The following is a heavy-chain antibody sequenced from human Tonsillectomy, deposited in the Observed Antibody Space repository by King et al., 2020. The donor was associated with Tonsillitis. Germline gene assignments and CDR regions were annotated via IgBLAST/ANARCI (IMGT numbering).Heavy chain of an antibody. J-gene: IGHJ4*02. CDR1: GFIFSTYA. V-gene: IGHV3-23*04. Sequence: VQLVESGGGLVQPGGSLRLSCAASGFIFSTYAMSWVRQAPGKGLEWVSAISGSGGSTYYADSVKGRFTISRDNSKNTLYVQMNSLRAEDTAVYYCADVGGGFYDLWSGDYDYWGQGTLVTVSS. CDR3: ADVGGGFYDLWSGDYDY. D-gene: IGHD3-3*01. CDR2: ISGSGGST.